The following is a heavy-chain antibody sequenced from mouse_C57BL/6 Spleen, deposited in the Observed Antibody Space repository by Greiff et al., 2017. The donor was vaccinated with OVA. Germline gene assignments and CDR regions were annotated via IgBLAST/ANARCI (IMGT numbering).Heavy chain of an antibody. V-gene: IGHV1-64*01. Sequence: QVQLQQSGAELVKPGASVKLSCKASGYTFTSYWMHWVKQRPGQGLEWIGMIHPNSGSTNYNEKFKSKATLTVDKSSSTAYMQLSSLTSEDSAVYYCARRPVVSDYFDYWGQGTTLTVSS. CDR1: GYTFTSYW. J-gene: IGHJ2*01. CDR3: ARRPVVSDYFDY. D-gene: IGHD1-1*01. CDR2: IHPNSGST.